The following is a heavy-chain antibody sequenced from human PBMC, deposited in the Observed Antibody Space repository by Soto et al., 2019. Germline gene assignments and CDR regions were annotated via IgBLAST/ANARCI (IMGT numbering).Heavy chain of an antibody. V-gene: IGHV1-69*12. J-gene: IGHJ4*02. CDR3: ARDWASSGWYV. Sequence: QVQLVQSGAEVKKPGSSVKVSCKASGGTFSSYAISWVRQAPGQGLEWMGGIIPIFGTANYAQKFQVRVTITADETTSKAYMELSSLRAEDTAVYYCARDWASSGWYVWGQGTLVTVSS. D-gene: IGHD6-19*01. CDR2: IIPIFGTA. CDR1: GGTFSSYA.